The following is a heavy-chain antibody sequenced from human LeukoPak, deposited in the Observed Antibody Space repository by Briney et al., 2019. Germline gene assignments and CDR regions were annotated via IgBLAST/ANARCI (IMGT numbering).Heavy chain of an antibody. CDR2: IEEDGSVK. D-gene: IGHD6-19*01. V-gene: IGHV3-7*03. Sequence: GGSLRLSCTASGFTFSSYWMTWVRQPPGKGLEWVANIEEDGSVKYYVDSVKGRFTISRDNTKNALYLQMNSLRADDTAVYFCARDSPWLLDYWGQGTLITVSS. CDR3: ARDSPWLLDY. CDR1: GFTFSSYW. J-gene: IGHJ4*02.